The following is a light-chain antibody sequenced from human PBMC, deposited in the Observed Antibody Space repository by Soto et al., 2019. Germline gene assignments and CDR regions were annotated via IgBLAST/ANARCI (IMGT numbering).Light chain of an antibody. CDR1: SSDVGGYNY. CDR3: SSYTSSSTRV. J-gene: IGLJ1*01. CDR2: DVS. Sequence: QSVLTQPASVSGSPGQSITISCTGTSSDVGGYNYVSWYQQHPGKAPKLMIFDVSNRPSGVSNRFSGSKSGNTASLTISGXXXXXXXXXXXSSYTSSSTRVFGTGTKLTVL. V-gene: IGLV2-14*01.